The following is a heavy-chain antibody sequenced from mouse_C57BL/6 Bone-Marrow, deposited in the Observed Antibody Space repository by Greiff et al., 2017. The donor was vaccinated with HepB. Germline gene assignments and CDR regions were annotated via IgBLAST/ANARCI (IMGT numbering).Heavy chain of an antibody. CDR3: ARSYDYDGFDY. J-gene: IGHJ2*01. D-gene: IGHD2-4*01. V-gene: IGHV5-4*01. CDR2: ISDGGSYT. CDR1: GFTFSSYA. Sequence: EVQLVESGGGLVKPGGSLKLSCAASGFTFSSYAMSWVRQTPEKRLEWVATISDGGSYTYYPDNVKGRFTISRDNAKNNLYLQMSHLKSEDTAMYYCARSYDYDGFDYWGQGTTLTVSS.